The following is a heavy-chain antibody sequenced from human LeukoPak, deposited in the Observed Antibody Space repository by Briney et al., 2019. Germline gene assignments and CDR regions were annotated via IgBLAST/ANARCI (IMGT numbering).Heavy chain of an antibody. Sequence: PGGSLRLSRAASGFTFSSYGMHWVRQAPGKGLEWVAFIRYDGSNKYYADSVKGRFIISRDNSQNTLYLQLNSLRADDTAVYYCAKVNYYEPYFWGQGTLVTVSS. V-gene: IGHV3-30*02. CDR2: IRYDGSNK. CDR1: GFTFSSYG. D-gene: IGHD3-22*01. CDR3: AKVNYYEPYF. J-gene: IGHJ4*02.